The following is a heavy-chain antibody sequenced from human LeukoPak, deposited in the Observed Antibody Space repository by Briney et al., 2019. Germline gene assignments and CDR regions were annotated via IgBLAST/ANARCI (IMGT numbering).Heavy chain of an antibody. CDR1: GGSISSSSYY. V-gene: IGHV4-39*01. CDR3: AREVVPAAIEDSGYDLFGGYFGY. J-gene: IGHJ4*02. Sequence: SETLSLTCTVSGGSISSSSYYWGWIRQPPGKGLEWIGSIYYSGNTYHNPSLKSRVTISVDTSKNQFSLKLSSVTAADTAVYYCAREVVPAAIEDSGYDLFGGYFGYWGQGTLVTVSS. CDR2: IYYSGNT. D-gene: IGHD2-2*02.